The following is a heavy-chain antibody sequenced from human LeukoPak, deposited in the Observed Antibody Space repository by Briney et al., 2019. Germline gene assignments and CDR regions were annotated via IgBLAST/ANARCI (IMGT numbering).Heavy chain of an antibody. V-gene: IGHV1-18*01. J-gene: IGHJ3*02. D-gene: IGHD3-3*01. Sequence: ASVKVSCKASGYTFTSYGISWVRQAPGQGLEWMGWISAYNGNTNYAQKFQGRVTMTRDTSISTAYMELSRLRSDDTAVYYCARDQALRFLEWLPRNDAFDIWGQGTMVTVSS. CDR1: GYTFTSYG. CDR3: ARDQALRFLEWLPRNDAFDI. CDR2: ISAYNGNT.